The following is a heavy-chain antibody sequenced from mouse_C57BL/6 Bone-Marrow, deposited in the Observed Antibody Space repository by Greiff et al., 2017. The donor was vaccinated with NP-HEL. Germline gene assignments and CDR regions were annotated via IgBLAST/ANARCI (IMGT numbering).Heavy chain of an antibody. J-gene: IGHJ2*01. V-gene: IGHV1-4*01. Sequence: VKLMESGAELARPGASVKMSCKASGYTFTSYTMHWVKQRPGQGLEWIGYINPSSGYTKYNQKFKDKATLTADKSSSTAYMQLSSLTSEDSAVYYCARYSKAYWGQGTTLTVSS. D-gene: IGHD2-5*01. CDR2: INPSSGYT. CDR3: ARYSKAY. CDR1: GYTFTSYT.